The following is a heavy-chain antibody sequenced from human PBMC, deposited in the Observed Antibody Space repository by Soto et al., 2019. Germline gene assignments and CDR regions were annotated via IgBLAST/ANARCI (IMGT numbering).Heavy chain of an antibody. J-gene: IGHJ3*02. CDR3: ARYRSKYAFDI. CDR2: ISSSSSYI. V-gene: IGHV3-21*01. Sequence: GGSLRLSCAASGFTFSSYSMNWVRQAPGKGLEWVSSISSSSSYIYYADSVKGRFTISRDNAKNSLYLQMNSLRAEDMAVYYCARYRSKYAFDIWGQGTMVTVSS. CDR1: GFTFSSYS.